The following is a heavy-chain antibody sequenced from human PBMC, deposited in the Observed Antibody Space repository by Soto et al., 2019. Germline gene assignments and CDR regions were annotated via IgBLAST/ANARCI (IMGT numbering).Heavy chain of an antibody. Sequence: GGSLRLSCAASGFTFSGSAMHWVRQASGKGLEWVGRIRSKANSYATAYAASVKGRFTISRDDSKNTAYLQMNSLKTEDTAVYYCTRDVDTAMDNYYYGMDVWGQGTTVTVSS. CDR1: GFTFSGSA. D-gene: IGHD5-18*01. CDR3: TRDVDTAMDNYYYGMDV. V-gene: IGHV3-73*01. CDR2: IRSKANSYAT. J-gene: IGHJ6*02.